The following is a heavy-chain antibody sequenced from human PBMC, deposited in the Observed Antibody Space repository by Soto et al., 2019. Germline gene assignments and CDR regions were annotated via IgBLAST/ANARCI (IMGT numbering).Heavy chain of an antibody. J-gene: IGHJ4*02. V-gene: IGHV3-23*01. CDR3: AKNQERELPRVIDF. CDR2: LSGSSSTT. CDR1: GLTFSNYA. D-gene: IGHD1-7*01. Sequence: GVSLRLSCATSGLTFSNYAMSWVRQAPGGGLAWVSSLSGSSSTTYYADSVRGRFTISRDRSKNTLYLQMSSLRAEDTALYYCAKNQERELPRVIDFWGQGTLVTVSS.